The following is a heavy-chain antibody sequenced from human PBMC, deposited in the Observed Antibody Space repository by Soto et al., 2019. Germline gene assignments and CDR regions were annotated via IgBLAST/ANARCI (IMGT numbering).Heavy chain of an antibody. D-gene: IGHD2-8*01. CDR2: ISGSGGST. Sequence: PGGSLSLSCASSGFIFSQYWMPWVRQARGKGLEWVSAISGSGGSTYYAGSVKGRFTISRDNSKNTLYLQMNSLRAEDTAVFYCAKAPFVLMVYAVYFDYWGQGTLVTVSS. J-gene: IGHJ4*02. CDR1: GFIFSQYW. CDR3: AKAPFVLMVYAVYFDY. V-gene: IGHV3-23*01.